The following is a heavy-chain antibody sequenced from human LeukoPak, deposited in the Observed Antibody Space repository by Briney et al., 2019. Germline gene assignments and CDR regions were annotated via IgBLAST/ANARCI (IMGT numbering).Heavy chain of an antibody. J-gene: IGHJ4*02. D-gene: IGHD3-22*01. Sequence: PGGSLRLSCAVSGITLSNYSMSWVRQAPGKGLEWVAGISGSGGSTNYAASVKGRFTISRDNPKNTLYLQMNSLRAEDTAVYFCAKRGVVIRVILVGFHKEAYYFDSWGQGALVTVSS. CDR3: AKRGVVIRVILVGFHKEAYYFDS. CDR1: GITLSNYS. V-gene: IGHV3-23*01. CDR2: ISGSGGST.